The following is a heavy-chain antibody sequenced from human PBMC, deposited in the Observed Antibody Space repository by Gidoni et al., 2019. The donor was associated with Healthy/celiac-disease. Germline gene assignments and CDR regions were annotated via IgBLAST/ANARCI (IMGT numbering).Heavy chain of an antibody. D-gene: IGHD5-12*01. CDR1: GFTFSSYG. CDR3: ARSEGATILGYFDY. Sequence: QVQLVESGVGVVQPGRSLRLSCAASGFTFSSYGMHWVRQAPGKGLEWVAVISYDGSNKYYADSVKGRFTISRDNSKNTLYRQMNSLRAEDTAVYYCARSEGATILGYFDYWGQGTLVTVSS. CDR2: ISYDGSNK. J-gene: IGHJ4*02. V-gene: IGHV3-30*03.